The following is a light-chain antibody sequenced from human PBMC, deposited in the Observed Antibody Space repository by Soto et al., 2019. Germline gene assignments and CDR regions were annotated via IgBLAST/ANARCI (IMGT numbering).Light chain of an antibody. V-gene: IGKV3-20*01. CDR1: QSVSSSY. Sequence: EIVLTQSPGTLSLSPGDRATLSCRTSQSVSSSYLAWYQQKPGQAPRLLIYGASRRATGIPDRFSGSGAGTDFTLTISRLDPEDFAVYFCQQYASSSYPFGQGTKLESK. CDR2: GAS. CDR3: QQYASSSYP. J-gene: IGKJ2*01.